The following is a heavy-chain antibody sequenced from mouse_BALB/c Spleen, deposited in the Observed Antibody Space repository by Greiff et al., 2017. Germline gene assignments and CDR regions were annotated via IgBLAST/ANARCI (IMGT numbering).Heavy chain of an antibody. J-gene: IGHJ2*01. Sequence: VQLQQSGPELVKPGASVRISCKASGYTFTSYYIHWVKQRPGQGLEWIGWIYPGNVNTKYNEKFKGKATLTADKSSRTAYMQLSRLTSEDSAVYFGARDYGNYVLDYWGQGTTLTVSS. CDR2: IYPGNVNT. V-gene: IGHV1S56*01. CDR1: GYTFTSYY. CDR3: ARDYGNYVLDY. D-gene: IGHD2-1*01.